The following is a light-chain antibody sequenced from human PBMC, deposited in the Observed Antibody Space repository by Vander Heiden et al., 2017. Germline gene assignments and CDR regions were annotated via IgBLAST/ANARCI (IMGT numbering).Light chain of an antibody. J-gene: IGLJ3*02. CDR2: KDS. CDR3: HSATDNNVV. V-gene: IGLV3-27*01. Sequence: SYELTQPSSVSVSPGQTARITCSGDVLAKKYARWFQQKPGQALVLVIYKDSERPSGIPERFSGSSSGTTAKLTISGAQVEDEAYYYCHSATDNNVVFGGGTKLTVL. CDR1: VLAKKY.